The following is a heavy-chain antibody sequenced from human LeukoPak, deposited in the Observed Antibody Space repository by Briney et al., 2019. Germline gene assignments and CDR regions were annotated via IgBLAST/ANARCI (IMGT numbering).Heavy chain of an antibody. V-gene: IGHV4-4*07. Sequence: SETLSLTCTVSGGSISSYYWSWIRQPAGKGLEWIGRIYTSGSTNYNPSLKSRVTMSVDTSKNQFSLKLSSVTAADTAVYYCARAHVLLWFGELTYCYGMDVWGQGTTVTVSS. CDR3: ARAHVLLWFGELTYCYGMDV. CDR2: IYTSGST. J-gene: IGHJ6*02. D-gene: IGHD3-10*01. CDR1: GGSISSYY.